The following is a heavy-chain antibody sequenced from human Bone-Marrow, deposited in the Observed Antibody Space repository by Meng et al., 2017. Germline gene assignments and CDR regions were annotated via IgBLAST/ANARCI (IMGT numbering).Heavy chain of an antibody. J-gene: IGHJ6*02. CDR2: INPNSGGT. Sequence: ASVKVSCKASGYTFTGYYMHWVRQAPGQGLEWMGRINPNSGGTNYAQKFQGRVTMTRDTSISTAYMELSRLRSDDTAVYYCARDAANIIFHHYYYYGMDVWGQGTTVTVSS. CDR1: GYTFTGYY. CDR3: ARDAANIIFHHYYYYGMDV. D-gene: IGHD1/OR15-1a*01. V-gene: IGHV1-2*06.